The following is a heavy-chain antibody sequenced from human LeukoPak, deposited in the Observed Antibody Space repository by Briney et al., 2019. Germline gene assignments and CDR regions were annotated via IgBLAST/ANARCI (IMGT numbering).Heavy chain of an antibody. Sequence: GRSLRLFCAASGFTFSSYAMHWVRQAPGNGLGCVAVISYDGRNKYYADSVKGRFTINRENSKNTLYLQMNSLRAEDRAVYYCTRGGYCSGGSCYSRYLFDYWGQGTLVTVSS. D-gene: IGHD2-15*01. CDR3: TRGGYCSGGSCYSRYLFDY. CDR2: ISYDGRNK. J-gene: IGHJ4*02. CDR1: GFTFSSYA. V-gene: IGHV3-30*04.